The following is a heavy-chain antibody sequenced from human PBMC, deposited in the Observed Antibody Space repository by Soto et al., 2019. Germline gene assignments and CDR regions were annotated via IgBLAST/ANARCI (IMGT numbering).Heavy chain of an antibody. Sequence: SETLSLTCTVSGGSISSYYWSWIRQPPGKGLEWIGYIYYSGSTNYNPSLKSRVTISVDTSKNQFSLKLSSVTAADTAVYYCARARGWLNHRRGLFDYWGQGTLVTFSS. D-gene: IGHD3-10*01. V-gene: IGHV4-59*01. CDR3: ARARGWLNHRRGLFDY. CDR2: IYYSGST. CDR1: GGSISSYY. J-gene: IGHJ4*02.